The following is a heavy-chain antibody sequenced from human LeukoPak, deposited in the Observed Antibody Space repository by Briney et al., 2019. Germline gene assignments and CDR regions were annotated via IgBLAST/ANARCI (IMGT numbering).Heavy chain of an antibody. V-gene: IGHV4-34*01. Sequence: MPSETLSLTCAVSGVSFNDYYWSWVRQTPGKGLEWIGEINHSGYTNDSPSLKSRVTLSIDTSRKQSSLNLRSVTVADTGIYYCTRMTTGHDYWGQGTLVTVSS. CDR3: TRMTTGHDY. J-gene: IGHJ4*02. D-gene: IGHD4-17*01. CDR1: GVSFNDYY. CDR2: INHSGYT.